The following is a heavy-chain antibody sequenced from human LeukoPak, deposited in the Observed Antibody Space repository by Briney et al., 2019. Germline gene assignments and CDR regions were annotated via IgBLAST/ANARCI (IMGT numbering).Heavy chain of an antibody. J-gene: IGHJ4*02. CDR1: GGSISSYY. D-gene: IGHD3-10*01. CDR2: IYYSGST. Sequence: SETLSLTCTVSGGSISSYYWIWIRQPPVKGLEWIGYIYYSGSTNYNPSLKSRVTISVDTSKNQFSLKLTSATAADTAVYYCARDKFGSGSSDYWGQGTLVTVSS. CDR3: ARDKFGSGSSDY. V-gene: IGHV4-59*01.